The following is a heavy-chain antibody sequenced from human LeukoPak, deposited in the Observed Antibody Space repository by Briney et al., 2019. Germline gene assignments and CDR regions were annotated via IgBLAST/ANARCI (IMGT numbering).Heavy chain of an antibody. J-gene: IGHJ3*02. D-gene: IGHD4-23*01. CDR3: ARCPYGGKSFGAFDI. V-gene: IGHV5-51*01. CDR2: IYPSDSDT. CDR1: GYSFTSYW. Sequence: GESLKISCKGSGYSFTSYWIGWVRQMPGKGLEWMGIIYPSDSDTRYRPSFQGQVTISADKSISTAYLQWSSLKASDTAIYYCARCPYGGKSFGAFDIWGQGTMVTVSS.